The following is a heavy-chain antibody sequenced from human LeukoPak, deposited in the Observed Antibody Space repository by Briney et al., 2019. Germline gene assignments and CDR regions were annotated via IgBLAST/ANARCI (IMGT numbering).Heavy chain of an antibody. CDR1: GFTFSAYW. D-gene: IGHD2-2*01. CDR2: IKQDGSQK. J-gene: IGHJ3*01. CDR3: ARGYGFDCSSTSCAGAYDF. V-gene: IGHV3-7*01. Sequence: GGSLRLSCAASGFTFSAYWMTWVRQAPGKGLDWVANIKQDGSQKYYADSVKGRFTVSRDNADNSLFLQMNSLRTEDTAVYYCARGYGFDCSSTSCAGAYDFWGQGTKVTVSS.